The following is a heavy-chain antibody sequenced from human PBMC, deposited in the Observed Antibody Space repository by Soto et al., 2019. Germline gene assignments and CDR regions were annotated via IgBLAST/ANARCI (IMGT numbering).Heavy chain of an antibody. CDR2: IDPSGGVT. V-gene: IGHV1-46*01. CDR1: GYTFTKFH. D-gene: IGHD3-16*01. Sequence: QVQLIQFGAEVKKPGASVKVSCRTSGYTFTKFHIHWVRQAPGQGLEWMGMIDPSGGVTRAAQRFQGRITMTSDTSTSSVYMEVTGLTSEDTAVYYCGRDVIGHDNYEPIGYYFDHWGPGTLVTVSS. J-gene: IGHJ4*02. CDR3: GRDVIGHDNYEPIGYYFDH.